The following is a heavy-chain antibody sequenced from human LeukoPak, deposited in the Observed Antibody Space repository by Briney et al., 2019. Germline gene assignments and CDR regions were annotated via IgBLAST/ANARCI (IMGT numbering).Heavy chain of an antibody. CDR2: ISGSGGST. CDR1: GFTFSSYG. Sequence: GGSLRLSCAASGFTFSSYGMSWVRQAPGKGLEWVSAISGSGGSTYYADSVKGRFTISRDNAKNSLYLQMNSLRAEDTAVYYCARDKILYYYDSSGGFDYWGQGALVTVSS. D-gene: IGHD3-22*01. V-gene: IGHV3-23*01. J-gene: IGHJ4*02. CDR3: ARDKILYYYDSSGGFDY.